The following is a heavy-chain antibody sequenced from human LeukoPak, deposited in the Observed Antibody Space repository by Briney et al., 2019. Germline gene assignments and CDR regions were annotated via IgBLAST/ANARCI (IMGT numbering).Heavy chain of an antibody. D-gene: IGHD3-3*01. J-gene: IGHJ3*02. CDR3: ARVGDFWSGYPDAFDI. Sequence: GGSLRLSCAASGFTFSSYSMNWVRQAPGKGLEWVSYISSSSSTIYYADSVKGRFTISRDNAKNSLYLQMNSLRAEDTAVYYCARVGDFWSGYPDAFDIWGQGTMVTVSS. CDR1: GFTFSSYS. CDR2: ISSSSSTI. V-gene: IGHV3-48*01.